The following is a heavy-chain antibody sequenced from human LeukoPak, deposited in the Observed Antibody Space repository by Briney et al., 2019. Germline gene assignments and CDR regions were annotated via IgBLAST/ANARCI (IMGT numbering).Heavy chain of an antibody. Sequence: SETLSLTCTVSGGSISSYYWSWIRQPPGKGLEWIGYIYHSGSTNYNPSLKSRVTISVDTSKNQFSLKLSSVTAADTAVYYCARGTSGSSPFDYWGQGTLVTVSS. CDR3: ARGTSGSSPFDY. J-gene: IGHJ4*02. V-gene: IGHV4-59*08. CDR1: GGSISSYY. D-gene: IGHD3-10*01. CDR2: IYHSGST.